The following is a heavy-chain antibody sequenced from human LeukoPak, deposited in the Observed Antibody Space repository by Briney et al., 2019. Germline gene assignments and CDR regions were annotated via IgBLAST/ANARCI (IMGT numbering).Heavy chain of an antibody. CDR3: ASSGQGRDLFDY. CDR1: GDSVSSNSAA. Sequence: SQTLSLTCAISGDSVSSNSAAWNWIRQSPSRGLEWLGRTYYRSKWYIDYAVSVKSRITINPDTSKSQFSLQLNSVTPEDTAVYCCASSGQGRDLFDYWGQGTLVTVSS. V-gene: IGHV6-1*01. D-gene: IGHD5-24*01. CDR2: TYYRSKWYI. J-gene: IGHJ4*02.